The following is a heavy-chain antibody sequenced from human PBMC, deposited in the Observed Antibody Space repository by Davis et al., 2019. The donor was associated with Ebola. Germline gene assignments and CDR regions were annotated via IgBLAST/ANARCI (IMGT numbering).Heavy chain of an antibody. CDR2: INHSGST. CDR3: ARDQRDYDFWSGYYPD. D-gene: IGHD3-3*01. V-gene: IGHV4-34*01. CDR1: GGSFSGYY. J-gene: IGHJ4*02. Sequence: SETLSLTCAVYGGSFSGYYWSWIRQPPGKGLEWIGEINHSGSTNYNPSLKSRVTISVDTSKNQFSLKLSSVTAADTAVYYCARDQRDYDFWSGYYPDWGQGTLVTVSS.